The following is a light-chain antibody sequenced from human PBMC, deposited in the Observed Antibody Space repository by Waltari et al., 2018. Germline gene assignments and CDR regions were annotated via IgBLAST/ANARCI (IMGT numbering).Light chain of an antibody. Sequence: QSALTQPRSMSGSPGQSVTISCTGTSSDVGGYNYVSWYHQHPGKVPKLIIYDVNTRPPGVPDRFSGSKPGNTASLTVSGLQAEDEADYYCCSYAGSYTVFGGGTKLTVL. V-gene: IGLV2-11*01. J-gene: IGLJ2*01. CDR2: DVN. CDR3: CSYAGSYTV. CDR1: SSDVGGYNY.